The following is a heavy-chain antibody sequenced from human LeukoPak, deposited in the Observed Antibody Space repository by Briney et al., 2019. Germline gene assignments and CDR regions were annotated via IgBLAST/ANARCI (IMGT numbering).Heavy chain of an antibody. CDR2: ISGTGGST. J-gene: IGHJ4*02. Sequence: GGSLRLSCAASGFTFSNYAMSWVRPAPGEGVGWVSTISGTGGSTYYADSVQGRFTISKDNSKNTLYLQMYSLRAEDTALYYCAGGIQVWLRYDYWGQGTLVTVSS. V-gene: IGHV3-23*01. CDR3: AGGIQVWLRYDY. D-gene: IGHD5-18*01. CDR1: GFTFSNYA.